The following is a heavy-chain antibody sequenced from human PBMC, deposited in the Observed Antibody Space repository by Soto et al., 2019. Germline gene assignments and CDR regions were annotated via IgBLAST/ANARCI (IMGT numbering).Heavy chain of an antibody. V-gene: IGHV1-18*01. CDR3: ARGVHCINGVCPGGH. Sequence: QVQLVQSGAEVKKPGASVKVSCKASGYTFTSYGISWVRQAPGQGLEWMGWISAYNGNTNYAQKLQGRDTMTTDTSTSTAYIELRSLRSDETAVYYSARGVHCINGVCPGGHWGQGTLETVSS. CDR2: ISAYNGNT. D-gene: IGHD2-8*01. CDR1: GYTFTSYG. J-gene: IGHJ4*02.